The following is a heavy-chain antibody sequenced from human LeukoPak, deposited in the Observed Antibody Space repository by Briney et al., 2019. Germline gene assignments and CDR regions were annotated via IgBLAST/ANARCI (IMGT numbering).Heavy chain of an antibody. J-gene: IGHJ5*02. CDR1: GTTLSSYW. Sequence: GPSETPPCAPTGTTLSSYWMSWARHAPGKALEWVTTIKRDGSERYYGDSEKGRLSISNDNAKNSLYLQMNGLRAEDTAVYYCATAYYDSSGYYPSWFDPWGQGTLVTVPP. CDR2: IKRDGSER. D-gene: IGHD3-22*01. CDR3: ATAYYDSSGYYPSWFDP. V-gene: IGHV3-7*02.